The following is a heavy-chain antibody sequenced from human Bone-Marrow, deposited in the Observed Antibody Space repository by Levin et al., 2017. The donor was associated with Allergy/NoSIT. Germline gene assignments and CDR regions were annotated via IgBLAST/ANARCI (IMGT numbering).Heavy chain of an antibody. CDR3: AHSPTYHSGSGGRAVADY. Sequence: SGPTLVKPTQTLTLTCTLSGFSLNNNGVGVGWIRQPPGQALEWLALLYWKGNRRYSPSLKTRLTISTDTSKTHVVLTITNMDPADTGTYFCAHSPTYHSGSGGRAVADYWGLGTRVTVSS. D-gene: IGHD3-10*01. CDR1: GFSLNNNGVG. CDR2: LYWKGNR. V-gene: IGHV2-5*01. J-gene: IGHJ4*02.